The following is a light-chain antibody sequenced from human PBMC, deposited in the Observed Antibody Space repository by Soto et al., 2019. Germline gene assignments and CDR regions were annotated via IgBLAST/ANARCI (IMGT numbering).Light chain of an antibody. CDR2: RAS. V-gene: IGKV1-5*03. J-gene: IGKJ4*01. CDR1: QIISNW. CDR3: QQFNSYPLT. Sequence: DIQMTQSLSTLSASVGDRVTITCRASQIISNWLAWYQQKPGKAPKLLIYRASSLESGVPSRFSGSGSGTEFTLTISSLQPDDFATYYCQQFNSYPLTFGGGTKVEIK.